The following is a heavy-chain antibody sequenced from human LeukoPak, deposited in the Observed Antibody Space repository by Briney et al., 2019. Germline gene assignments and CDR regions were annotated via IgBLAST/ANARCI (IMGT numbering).Heavy chain of an antibody. Sequence: GGSLRLSCAASGLTFSRYPTYWVRQAPGKGLQWVTLISNDGSKKLYADSVKGRFTISRDNSKNTLYLQMNSLRAEDTAVYYCAKARILDSGSYFDYWGQGTLVTVSS. CDR2: ISNDGSKK. J-gene: IGHJ4*02. CDR1: GLTFSRYP. CDR3: AKARILDSGSYFDY. D-gene: IGHD1-26*01. V-gene: IGHV3-30-3*01.